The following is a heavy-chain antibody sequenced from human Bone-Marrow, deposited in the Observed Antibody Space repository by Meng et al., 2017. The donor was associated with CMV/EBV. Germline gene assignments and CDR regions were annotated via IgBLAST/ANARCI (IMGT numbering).Heavy chain of an antibody. CDR3: TRERADLVLVPGEIKF. CDR2: IYYSGST. Sequence: SETLSLTCNVLGGPISSSSYYWGWIRQPPGKGLEWIGSIYYSGSTYYNPSLKSRVTISVDTSKNQFFLKLSSVTAADTAVYFCTRERADLVLVPGEIKFWGQGNRVNVTS. V-gene: IGHV4-39*02. CDR1: GGPISSSSYY. D-gene: IGHD2-2*01. J-gene: IGHJ4*02.